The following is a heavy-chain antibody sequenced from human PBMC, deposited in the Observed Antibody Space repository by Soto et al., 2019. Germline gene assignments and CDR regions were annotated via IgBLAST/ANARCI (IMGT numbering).Heavy chain of an antibody. CDR3: ARHEDDSGYDSGFDY. D-gene: IGHD5-12*01. CDR2: IDPSDSYT. J-gene: IGHJ4*02. Sequence: EVQLVQSGAEVKKPGESLRISCKGSGYSFTSYWISWVRQMPGKGLEWMGRIDPSDSYTNYSPSFQGHVTISADKSISTAYLQWSSLKASATAMYYCARHEDDSGYDSGFDYWGQGTLVTVSS. V-gene: IGHV5-10-1*01. CDR1: GYSFTSYW.